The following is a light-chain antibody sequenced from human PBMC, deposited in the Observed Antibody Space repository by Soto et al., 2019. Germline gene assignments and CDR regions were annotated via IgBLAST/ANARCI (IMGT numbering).Light chain of an antibody. V-gene: IGKV1-5*03. Sequence: EIQRSESRPARNECRGTWSPIPCRASQSISSWLAWYQQKPGKAPKVLIYKASTLKSGVPSRSSGSGPGTKFTLTISSLQPDDFATYYRQQYQSNTKSFGQGTRLEIK. CDR2: KAS. CDR3: QQYQSNTKS. CDR1: QSISSW. J-gene: IGKJ5*01.